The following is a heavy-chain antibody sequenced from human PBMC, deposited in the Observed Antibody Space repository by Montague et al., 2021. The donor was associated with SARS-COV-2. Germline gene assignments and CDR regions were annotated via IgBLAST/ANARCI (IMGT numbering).Heavy chain of an antibody. CDR3: ARQRITVFFRRLFDY. J-gene: IGHJ4*02. CDR1: SPWTVSCNSG. D-gene: IGHD3-3*01. CDR2: IDYSGKT. Sequence: SETLSLTCTVPSPWTVSCNSGAGWMRKRPKTGLQWIGYIDYSGKTKYNPSLKSRVTISVDPSKNQFSLTLSSVTAADTAVYYCARQRITVFFRRLFDYWGQGTLVTVSS. V-gene: IGHV4-39*01.